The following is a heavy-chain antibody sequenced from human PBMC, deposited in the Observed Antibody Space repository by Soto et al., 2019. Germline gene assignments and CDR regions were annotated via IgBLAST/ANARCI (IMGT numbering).Heavy chain of an antibody. CDR1: GGSISSYF. J-gene: IGHJ3*01. D-gene: IGHD2-2*01. V-gene: IGHV4-59*03. Sequence: TSETLSLTCSVSGGSISSYFRNWLRQPPGKGLEWIGYIYDAGTTDYNPSLKSRVTILLDMSKNQFSLKLSSVTAADTAVYYCVSSRSAIYGDALDVWGQGTMVTVSS. CDR3: VSSRSAIYGDALDV. CDR2: IYDAGTT.